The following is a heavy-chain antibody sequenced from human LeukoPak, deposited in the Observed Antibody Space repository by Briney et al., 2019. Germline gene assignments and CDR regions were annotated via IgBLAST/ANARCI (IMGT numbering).Heavy chain of an antibody. CDR3: ARDPPLDSSGY. D-gene: IGHD3-22*01. Sequence: PSETLSLTCTSYGGSFNNYYHSWVRHPPGKGLEWIGEIHPSGSTTYNPSLISRVTISVDTSKNQFSLKLTSVTAADTAVYYCARDPPLDSSGYWGQGTLVTVSS. J-gene: IGHJ4*02. CDR1: GGSFNNYY. CDR2: IHPSGST. V-gene: IGHV4-34*01.